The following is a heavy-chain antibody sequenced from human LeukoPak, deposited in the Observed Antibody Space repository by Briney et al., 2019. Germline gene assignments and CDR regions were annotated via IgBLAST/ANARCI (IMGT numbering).Heavy chain of an antibody. V-gene: IGHV4-39*01. CDR2: IYYSGST. CDR1: GGSISSSSYY. CDR3: ARLGGLGALDY. J-gene: IGHJ4*02. Sequence: SETLSLTCIVSGGSISSSSYYWGWIRQPPGKGLEWIGSIYYSGSTYYNPSLKSRVTISVDTSKNQFSLKLSSVTAADTAVYYCARLGGLGALDYWGQGTLVTVSS. D-gene: IGHD1-26*01.